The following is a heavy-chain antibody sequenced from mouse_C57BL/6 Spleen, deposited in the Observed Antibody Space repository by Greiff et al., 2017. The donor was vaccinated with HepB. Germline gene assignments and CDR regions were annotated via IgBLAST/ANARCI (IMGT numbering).Heavy chain of an antibody. CDR3: GCGHFYAMDY. CDR1: GFSFNTYA. CDR2: IRSKSNNYAT. J-gene: IGHJ4*01. Sequence: EVHLVESGGGLVQPKGSLKLSCAASGFSFNTYAMNWVRQAPGKGLEWVARIRSKSNNYATYYADSVKDRFTISRDDSESMLYLQMNNLKTEDTAMYYCGCGHFYAMDYWGQGTSVTVSS. D-gene: IGHD1-1*02. V-gene: IGHV10-1*01.